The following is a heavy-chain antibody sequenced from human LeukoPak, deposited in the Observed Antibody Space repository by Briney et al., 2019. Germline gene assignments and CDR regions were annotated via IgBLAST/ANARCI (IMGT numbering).Heavy chain of an antibody. J-gene: IGHJ4*02. CDR3: ARGGRGNFDY. CDR1: GYTFTTYH. V-gene: IGHV1-18*01. CDR2: INAYNGNT. Sequence: ASVKVSCKASGYTFTTYHINWVRHAPGQGLEWMGRINAYNGNTNYEQKLQGRVIMTTDTSTSTVYMELRSLRSDDTAVYYCARGGRGNFDYWGQETLVTVSS. D-gene: IGHD3-10*01.